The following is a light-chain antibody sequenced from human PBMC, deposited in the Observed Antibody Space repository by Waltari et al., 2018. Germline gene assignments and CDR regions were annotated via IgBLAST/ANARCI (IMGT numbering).Light chain of an antibody. Sequence: QSALTQPASVSGSPGQSITISCTGPRSDVGGYNYVSWYQQHPDIAPKLMIYDVSNRPSGVSNRFSGSKSGNTASLTISGLQAEDEADYYCSSYTSSSTWVFGGGTKLTVL. J-gene: IGLJ3*02. CDR2: DVS. CDR3: SSYTSSSTWV. CDR1: RSDVGGYNY. V-gene: IGLV2-14*03.